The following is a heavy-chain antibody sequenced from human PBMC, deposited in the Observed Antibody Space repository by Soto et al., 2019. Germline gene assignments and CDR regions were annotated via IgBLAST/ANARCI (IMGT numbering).Heavy chain of an antibody. CDR3: ARPRKYCSSTSCYFDAFDI. V-gene: IGHV3-20*04. D-gene: IGHD2-2*01. J-gene: IGHJ3*02. CDR1: GFIFDDYG. CDR2: INWNGGST. Sequence: PGGSLRLSCAASGFIFDDYGMSWVRQAPGKGLEWVSGINWNGGSTDYADSVKGRFTISRDNAKNSLYLQMNSLRGEDTALYYCARPRKYCSSTSCYFDAFDIWGQGTMVTVSS.